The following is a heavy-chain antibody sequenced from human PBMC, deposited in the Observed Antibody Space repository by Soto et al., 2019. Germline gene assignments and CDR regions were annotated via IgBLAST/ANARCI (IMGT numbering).Heavy chain of an antibody. V-gene: IGHV4-30-4*01. J-gene: IGHJ5*02. CDR3: ARSQYYDSSLPDT. CDR2: IYYSGST. CDR1: GGSISSGDYY. D-gene: IGHD3-22*01. Sequence: SETLSLTCTVSGGSISSGDYYWSWIRQPPGKGLEWIGYIYYSGSTYYNPSLKSRVTISIDTSKNQFSLKLSSVTAADTAVYYCARSQYYDSSLPDTWGQGTLVTVSS.